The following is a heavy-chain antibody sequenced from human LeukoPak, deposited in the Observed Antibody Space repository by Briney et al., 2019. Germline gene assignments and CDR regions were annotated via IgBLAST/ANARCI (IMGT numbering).Heavy chain of an antibody. CDR1: GGSISSYY. D-gene: IGHD3-22*01. CDR2: IFYSGST. Sequence: KPSETLSLTCTVSGGSISSYYWSWIRQPPGKGLEWIGYIFYSGSTDYNPSLKSRVTISVDTSKNQFSLKLSSVTTADTAVYFFARSYDSGGYFYYGMDVWGQGTTVTVSS. J-gene: IGHJ6*02. V-gene: IGHV4-59*01. CDR3: ARSYDSGGYFYYGMDV.